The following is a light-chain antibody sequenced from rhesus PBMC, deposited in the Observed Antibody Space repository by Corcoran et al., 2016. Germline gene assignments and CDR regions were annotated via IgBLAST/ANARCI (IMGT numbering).Light chain of an antibody. CDR3: LQGYSTPYS. Sequence: DIQMTQSPSSLSASVGDRVTITCRASENVNNYLHWYQQKPGKAPKLLIYKASTLQSGVPSRFSGSGSGTDFTLTISSLQPEDFAEYYCLQGYSTPYSFGQGTKVEIK. V-gene: IGKV1-74*01. CDR1: ENVNNY. CDR2: KAS. J-gene: IGKJ2*01.